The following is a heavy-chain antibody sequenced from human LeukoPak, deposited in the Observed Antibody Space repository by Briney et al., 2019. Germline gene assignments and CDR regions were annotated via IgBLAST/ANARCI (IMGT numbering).Heavy chain of an antibody. V-gene: IGHV3-23*01. CDR3: AKGGSTAWTAVDY. D-gene: IGHD2-2*01. J-gene: IGHJ4*02. CDR1: GLTVSTNY. CDR2: ISDSAGAT. Sequence: GGSLRLSCAASGLTVSTNYMSWVRQAPGKGLEWVSSISDSAGATYYADSVRGRFTISRDNSGSTLYLQMNSLRADDTAVYYCAKGGSTAWTAVDYWGQGTLVTVSS.